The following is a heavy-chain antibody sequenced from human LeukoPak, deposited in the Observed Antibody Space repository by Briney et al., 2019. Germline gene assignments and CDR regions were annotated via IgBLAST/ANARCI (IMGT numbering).Heavy chain of an antibody. J-gene: IGHJ4*02. CDR1: GFTFSSYG. Sequence: GGSLRLSCAASGFTFSSYGMHWVRQAPGKGLEWVAFIRYDGSNKYYADSVKGRFTISRDNSKNTLYLQMNSLRAEDTAVYYCAKDSRVAVLAVAGDFDYWGQGTLVTVSS. V-gene: IGHV3-30*02. CDR2: IRYDGSNK. CDR3: AKDSRVAVLAVAGDFDY. D-gene: IGHD6-19*01.